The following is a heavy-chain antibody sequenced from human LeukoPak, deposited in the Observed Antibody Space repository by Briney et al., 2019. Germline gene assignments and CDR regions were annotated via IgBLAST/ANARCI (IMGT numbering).Heavy chain of an antibody. D-gene: IGHD3-10*01. CDR1: GFTSGNHW. Sequence: PGGSLRLSCAASGFTSGNHWMSWVRQAPGKGLEWVANINQDGSEKYYVDSVKGRFTISRHNAKNSLYLQMNSLRAEDTAVYYCGRAYGAGSCDYWGQGTLATVSS. CDR3: GRAYGAGSCDY. CDR2: INQDGSEK. V-gene: IGHV3-7*01. J-gene: IGHJ4*02.